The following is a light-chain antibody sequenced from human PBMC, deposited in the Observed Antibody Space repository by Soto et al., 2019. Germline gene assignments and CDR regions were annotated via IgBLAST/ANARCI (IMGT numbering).Light chain of an antibody. CDR2: EDI. CDR3: CSYASGASVV. V-gene: IGLV2-23*01. CDR1: SSDIGRYNL. Sequence: QSALTQPASVSGSPGQSITISGTGTSSDIGRYNLVSWYQQHPGKAPKLIIYEDIERPSGVSDRFSGSKSGNTASLTISGLQTEDEADYYSCSYASGASVVFGGGTKLTVL. J-gene: IGLJ2*01.